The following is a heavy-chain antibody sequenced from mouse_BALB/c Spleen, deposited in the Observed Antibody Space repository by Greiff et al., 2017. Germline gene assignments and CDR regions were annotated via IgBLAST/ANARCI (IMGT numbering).Heavy chain of an antibody. CDR1: GFTFSSYA. J-gene: IGHJ3*01. CDR3: GRGESFAY. Sequence: EVKVVESGGGLVKPGGSLKLSCAASGFTFSSYAMSWVRQTPEKRLEWVASISSGGSTYYPDSVKGRITISRDNARNILYLQMSSLRSEDTAMYYCGRGESFAYWGQGTLVTVSA. CDR2: ISSGGST. V-gene: IGHV5-6-5*01.